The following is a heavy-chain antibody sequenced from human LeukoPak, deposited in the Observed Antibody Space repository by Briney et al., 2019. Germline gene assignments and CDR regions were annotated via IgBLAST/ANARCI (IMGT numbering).Heavy chain of an antibody. V-gene: IGHV3-30-3*01. Sequence: GRSLRLSCAASGFTFTIHAVHWVRQAPGKGLEWVAVTDGTNKFYSDSVRGRFTISGDTSKNTIYLQMNSLRPEYTAMYYCAKDLIAGPPDYFDYWGQGTLVSVSS. CDR2: TDGTNK. J-gene: IGHJ4*02. CDR3: AKDLIAGPPDYFDY. D-gene: IGHD2-21*01. CDR1: GFTFTIHA.